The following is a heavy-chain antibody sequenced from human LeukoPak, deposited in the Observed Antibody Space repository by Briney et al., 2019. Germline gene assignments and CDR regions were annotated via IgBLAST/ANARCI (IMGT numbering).Heavy chain of an antibody. CDR3: ARAGYCSGGSCYPTGASDLWFDP. Sequence: SVKVSCKASGGTFSSYAISWVRQAPGQGLEWMGGIIPIYSTANYAQKFQGRVTITADESTSTAYMELSSLRSEDTAVYYCARAGYCSGGSCYPTGASDLWFDPWGQGTLVTVSS. D-gene: IGHD2-15*01. J-gene: IGHJ5*02. CDR1: GGTFSSYA. CDR2: IIPIYSTA. V-gene: IGHV1-69*13.